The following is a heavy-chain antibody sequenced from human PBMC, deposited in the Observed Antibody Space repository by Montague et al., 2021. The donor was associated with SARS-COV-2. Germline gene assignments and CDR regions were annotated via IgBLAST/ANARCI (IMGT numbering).Heavy chain of an antibody. CDR2: IYYSGST. CDR3: ARVGRQQLVRLSGMDV. CDR1: GGSISSSSYY. J-gene: IGHJ6*02. V-gene: IGHV4-39*07. Sequence: SETLSLTCTVSGGSISSSSYYWGWIRQPPGKGLEWIGGIYYSGSTYYNPSLKSRVTISVDTSKNQFSLKLSSVTAVDTAVYYCARVGRQQLVRLSGMDVWGQGTTVTVSS. D-gene: IGHD6-13*01.